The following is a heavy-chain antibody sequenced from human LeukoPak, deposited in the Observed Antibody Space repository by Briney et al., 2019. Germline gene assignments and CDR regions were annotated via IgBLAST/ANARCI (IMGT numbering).Heavy chain of an antibody. V-gene: IGHV3-21*01. J-gene: IGHJ6*02. CDR2: ISSSSSYI. CDR3: ARGLNWGAYYYGMDV. CDR1: GFTFSSYS. Sequence: PGRSLRLSCAASGFTFSSYSMNWVRQAPGKGLEWVSSISSSSSYIYYADSVKGRFTISRDNAKNSLYLQMNSLRAEDTAVYYCARGLNWGAYYYGMDVWGQGTTVTVSS. D-gene: IGHD7-27*01.